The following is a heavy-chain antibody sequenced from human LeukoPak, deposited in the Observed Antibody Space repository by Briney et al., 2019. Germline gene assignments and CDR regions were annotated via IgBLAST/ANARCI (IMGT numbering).Heavy chain of an antibody. CDR2: INHSGST. D-gene: IGHD6-13*01. J-gene: IGHJ4*02. V-gene: IGHV4-34*01. CDR3: ARGTVSSSWDDYFDY. CDR1: GGSFSGYY. Sequence: PSETLSLTCAVYGGSFSGYYWSWIRQPPGKGLEWIGEINHSGSTNYNPSLKSRVTISVDTSKNQFSLKLSSVTAADTAVYYCARGTVSSSWDDYFDYWGQGTLVTVSS.